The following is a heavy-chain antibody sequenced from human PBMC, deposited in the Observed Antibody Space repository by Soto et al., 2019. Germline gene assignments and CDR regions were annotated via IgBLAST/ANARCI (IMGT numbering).Heavy chain of an antibody. V-gene: IGHV3-23*01. J-gene: IGHJ4*01. CDR1: GFTVSFCA. Sequence: EVQLLESGGGLVQPGGSLRLSCAASGFTVSFCAMSWVRQAPGKGLEWVSSIRGSGGDTYFADSVRGRFTISRDNSKNTRYLQLNRLRVVDTAVDYCVMGRCDSYSYCDYWCHGTVVIVSS. D-gene: IGHD2-21*01. CDR3: VMGRCDSYSYCDY. CDR2: IRGSGGDT.